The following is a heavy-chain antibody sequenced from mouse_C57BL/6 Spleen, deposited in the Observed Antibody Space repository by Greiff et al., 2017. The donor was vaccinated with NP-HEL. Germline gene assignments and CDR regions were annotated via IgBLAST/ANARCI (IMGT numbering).Heavy chain of an antibody. V-gene: IGHV1-76*01. CDR1: GYTFTDYY. Sequence: QVQLQQSGAELVRPGASVKLSCKASGYTFTDYYINWVKQRPGQGLEWIARIYPGSGNTYYNEKFKGKATLTAEKSSSTAYMQLSSLTSEDSAVYFCARGRVYGNYHVAWFAYWGQGTLVTVSA. CDR2: IYPGSGNT. D-gene: IGHD2-1*01. J-gene: IGHJ3*01. CDR3: ARGRVYGNYHVAWFAY.